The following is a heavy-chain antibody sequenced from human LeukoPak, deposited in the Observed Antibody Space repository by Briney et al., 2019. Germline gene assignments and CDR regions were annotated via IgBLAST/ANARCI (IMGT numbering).Heavy chain of an antibody. CDR2: IYYSGST. V-gene: IGHV4-59*01. CDR3: ARREKSPYYFDY. CDR1: GGSISSYY. Sequence: PSETLSLTCTVSGGSISSYYWSWIRQPPGKGLEWIGYIYYSGSTNYNPSLKSRVTISVDTSKNQFSPKLSSVTAADTAVYYCARREKSPYYFDYWGQRTLVTVSS. J-gene: IGHJ4*02.